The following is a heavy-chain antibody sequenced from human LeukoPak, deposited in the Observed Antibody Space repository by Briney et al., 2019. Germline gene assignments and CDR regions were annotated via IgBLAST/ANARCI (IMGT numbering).Heavy chain of an antibody. CDR2: ISGYSGNT. J-gene: IGHJ4*02. CDR3: GRDFCDTARCFGPDY. V-gene: IGHV1-18*01. CDR1: GCTFTTYG. D-gene: IGHD3/OR15-3a*01. Sequence: ASVKVSCKASGCTFTTYGIDWVRQAPGQGLEWMGWISGYSGNTKYAENVQGRVTMTTDTSTSTAYMELRSLRSDDTAVYYCGRDFCDTARCFGPDYWGQGTLVTVSS.